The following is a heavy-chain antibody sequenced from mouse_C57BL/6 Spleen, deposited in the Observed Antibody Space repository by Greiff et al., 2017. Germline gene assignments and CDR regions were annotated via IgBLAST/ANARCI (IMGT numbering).Heavy chain of an antibody. J-gene: IGHJ3*01. V-gene: IGHV1-80*01. CDR1: GYAFSSYW. Sequence: VQLQESGAELVKPGASVKISCKASGYAFSSYWMNWVKQRPGEGLEWIGQIYPGDGDTNYNGKFKGKATLTADKSSSTAYMQLSSLTSEDSAVYFCARKEAYDWFAYWGQGTLVTVSA. D-gene: IGHD1-1*01. CDR2: IYPGDGDT. CDR3: ARKEAYDWFAY.